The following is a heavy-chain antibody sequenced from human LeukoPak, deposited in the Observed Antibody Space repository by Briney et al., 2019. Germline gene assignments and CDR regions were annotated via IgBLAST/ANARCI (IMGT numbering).Heavy chain of an antibody. Sequence: GGSLRLSCAASGFTFSSYSMNWVRQAPGKGLEWVSSISSSSSYIYYADSVKGRFTISRDNAKNSLYLQMNSLRAEGTAVYYCARVTVTTFYYYYGMDVWGQGTTVTVSS. CDR3: ARVTVTTFYYYYGMDV. CDR1: GFTFSSYS. J-gene: IGHJ6*02. CDR2: ISSSSSYI. D-gene: IGHD4-17*01. V-gene: IGHV3-21*01.